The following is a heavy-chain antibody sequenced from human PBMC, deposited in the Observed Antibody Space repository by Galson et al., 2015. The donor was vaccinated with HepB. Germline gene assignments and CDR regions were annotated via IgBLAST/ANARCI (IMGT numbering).Heavy chain of an antibody. D-gene: IGHD1-26*01. V-gene: IGHV3-30*18. CDR1: GFTFSSFG. CDR3: AKDLEYSGTYYGGRGYFHH. CDR2: ILFDGSNK. Sequence: SLRLSCAASGFTFSSFGMHWVRQAPGKGLEWVTLILFDGSNKYYADSVKGRFTISRDNFKNTLYLQMNSLRPEDTAVYYCAKDLEYSGTYYGGRGYFHHWGQGTLVTVSS. J-gene: IGHJ1*01.